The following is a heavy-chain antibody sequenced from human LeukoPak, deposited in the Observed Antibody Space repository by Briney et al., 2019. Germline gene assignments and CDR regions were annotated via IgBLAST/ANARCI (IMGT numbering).Heavy chain of an antibody. Sequence: ASVKVSCKASGYTFTGYYMHWVRQAPAQGLEWMGWINPNSGGTNYAQKFQGRVTMTRDTSISTAYMELSRLRSDDTAVYYCAREGSGWSLDAFDIWGQGTMVTVSS. D-gene: IGHD6-19*01. V-gene: IGHV1-2*02. CDR3: AREGSGWSLDAFDI. CDR1: GYTFTGYY. CDR2: INPNSGGT. J-gene: IGHJ3*02.